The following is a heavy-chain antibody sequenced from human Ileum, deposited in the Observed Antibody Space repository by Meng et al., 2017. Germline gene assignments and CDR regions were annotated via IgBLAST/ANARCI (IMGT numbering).Heavy chain of an antibody. D-gene: IGHD3-10*01. CDR1: GYTFTSYD. J-gene: IGHJ5*02. CDR2: MSPNSGNT. Sequence: QVQLVQSEAEVRKLGASVKVSCRASGYTFTSYDIHWVRQAPGQGLEWMGWMSPNSGNTGYSQNFQGRVTLARSTPLRTVYMELSSLQSEDTAVYYCARVVSSGTFGDWFDPWGQGTLVTVSS. CDR3: ARVVSSGTFGDWFDP. V-gene: IGHV1-8*01.